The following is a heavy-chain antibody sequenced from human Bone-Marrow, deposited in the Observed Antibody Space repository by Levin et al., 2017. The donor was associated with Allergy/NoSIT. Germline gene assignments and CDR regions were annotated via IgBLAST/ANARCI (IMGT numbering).Heavy chain of an antibody. Sequence: QLGESLKISCTASAFIFSTYNMNWVRQAPGKGPEWVSYIKSDGKSTYYADSVKGRFTISRDNAEKTLYLQMNSLRDEDTAVYYCARDCYDNSGNPIWGQGTMVTVSS. CDR2: IKSDGKST. D-gene: IGHD3-22*01. V-gene: IGHV3-48*02. J-gene: IGHJ3*02. CDR3: ARDCYDNSGNPI. CDR1: AFIFSTYN.